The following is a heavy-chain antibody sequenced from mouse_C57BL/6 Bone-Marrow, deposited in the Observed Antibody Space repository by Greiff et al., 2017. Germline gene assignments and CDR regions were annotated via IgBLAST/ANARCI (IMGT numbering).Heavy chain of an antibody. D-gene: IGHD4-1*01. CDR2: IDPNSGGT. J-gene: IGHJ4*01. V-gene: IGHV1-72*01. CDR3: ARSPNWVYYYAMDY. CDR1: GYTFTSYW. Sequence: QVQLQQPGAELVKPGASVKLSCKASGYTFTSYWMHWVKQRPGRGLEWIGRIDPNSGGTKYNEKFKSKATLTVDKPSSTAYMQLSSLTSEDSAVDYCARSPNWVYYYAMDYWGQGTSVTVSS.